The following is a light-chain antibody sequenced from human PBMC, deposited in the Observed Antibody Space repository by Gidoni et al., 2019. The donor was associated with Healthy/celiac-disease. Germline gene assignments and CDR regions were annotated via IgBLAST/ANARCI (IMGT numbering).Light chain of an antibody. V-gene: IGKV4-1*01. CDR3: QQYYSTPLT. CDR2: WAS. Sequence: DIVMTQSPDSLAVSLGERATINCKSSQRVLYSSNNKNYLAWYQQKPGQPPKLLIYWASTRESGVPDRFSGSGSGTDFTLTISSLQAEDVAVYYCQQYYSTPLTFXXXTKVEIK. J-gene: IGKJ1*01. CDR1: QRVLYSSNNKNY.